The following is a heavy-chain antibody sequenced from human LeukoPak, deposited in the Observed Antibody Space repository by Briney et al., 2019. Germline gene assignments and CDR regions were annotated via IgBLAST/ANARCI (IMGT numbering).Heavy chain of an antibody. Sequence: PGGSLRLSCAASGFNFAGYTMNWVRQAPGKGLEWVSGIGASGGSTFYADSVKGRFIISRDNSKSTVDLQLNSLRADDTALYYCAKDLGQRWLQSDAFDFWGQGTVVTVSS. CDR3: AKDLGQRWLQSDAFDF. CDR1: GFNFAGYT. V-gene: IGHV3-23*01. J-gene: IGHJ3*01. CDR2: IGASGGST. D-gene: IGHD6-19*01.